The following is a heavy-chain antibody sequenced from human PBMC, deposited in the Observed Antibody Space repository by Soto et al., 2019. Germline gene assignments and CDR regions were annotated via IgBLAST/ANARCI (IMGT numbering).Heavy chain of an antibody. V-gene: IGHV4-30-4*01. Sequence: QVQLQESGPGLVKPSQTLSLTCTVSGGSISSGDYYWSWIRQPPGKGLEWIGYIYYSGSTYYTPSLKSRVTISVDTSQSQFSLKLSSMTAADTAVYYCARIRLPTSTYYDILAGPSLHNWFDPWGQGTLVTVSS. CDR1: GGSISSGDYY. CDR3: ARIRLPTSTYYDILAGPSLHNWFDP. J-gene: IGHJ5*02. CDR2: IYYSGST. D-gene: IGHD3-9*01.